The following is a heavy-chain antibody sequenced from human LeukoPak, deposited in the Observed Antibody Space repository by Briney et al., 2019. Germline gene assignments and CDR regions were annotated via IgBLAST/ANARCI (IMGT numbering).Heavy chain of an antibody. V-gene: IGHV1-69*13. D-gene: IGHD2-2*01. J-gene: IGHJ5*02. CDR1: GGTFSSYD. CDR3: ARSAPEGFWGPAVSLLSWFDP. CDR2: IITIFGTE. Sequence: SLKVSCKASGGTFSSYDISWVRQAPGQGLEWMGGIITIFGTENYAQKFQGRVTITADESTSTAYMELSSLKSEDTAVYYCARSAPEGFWGPAVSLLSWFDPWGQGTLVSVSS.